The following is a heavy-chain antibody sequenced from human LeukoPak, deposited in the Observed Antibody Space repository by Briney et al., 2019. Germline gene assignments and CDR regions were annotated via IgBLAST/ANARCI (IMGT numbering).Heavy chain of an antibody. CDR3: ARVAAGGNRAFDM. D-gene: IGHD4-23*01. CDR1: GFTVSTNS. V-gene: IGHV3-66*01. CDR2: IYSDNT. J-gene: IGHJ3*02. Sequence: PGGSLRLSCTVSGFTVSTNSMSWVRQAPGKGLEWVSFIYSDNTHYSDSVKGRFTISRDNAKNTLYLQMNSLRAEDTAVYYCARVAAGGNRAFDMWGQGTMVTVSS.